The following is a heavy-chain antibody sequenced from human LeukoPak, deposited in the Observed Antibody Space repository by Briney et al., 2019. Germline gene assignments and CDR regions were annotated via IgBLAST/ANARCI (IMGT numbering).Heavy chain of an antibody. J-gene: IGHJ5*02. CDR2: INPNSGGT. CDR3: ARGRSYCSGGSCSAVKYNWFDP. V-gene: IGHV1-2*02. D-gene: IGHD2-15*01. Sequence: ASVKVSCKASGYTFTGYCMHWVRQAPGQGLEWMGWINPNSGGTNYAQKFQGRVTMTRDTSISTAYMELSRLRSDDTAVYYCARGRSYCSGGSCSAVKYNWFDPWGQGTLVTVSS. CDR1: GYTFTGYC.